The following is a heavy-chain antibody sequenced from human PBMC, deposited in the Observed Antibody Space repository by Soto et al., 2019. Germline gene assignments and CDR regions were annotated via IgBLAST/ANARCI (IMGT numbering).Heavy chain of an antibody. CDR2: IIPLFGTT. CDR1: GDTFKNCV. J-gene: IGHJ6*02. CDR3: AEELGFGKLCVV. D-gene: IGHD3-10*01. V-gene: IGHV1-69*06. Sequence: QVQVVQSGVEVRRPGSSVKVSCKASGDTFKNCVISWVRQAPGKGVEWMGGIIPLFGTTDFAQSFQGRLTITTDKYTTTAYMELIRMISEDTATNYCAEELGFGKLCVVWGQGTTVIVSS.